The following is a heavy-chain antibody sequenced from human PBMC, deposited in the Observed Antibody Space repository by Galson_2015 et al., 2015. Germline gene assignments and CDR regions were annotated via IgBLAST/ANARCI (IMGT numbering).Heavy chain of an antibody. V-gene: IGHV5-51*01. CDR2: IYPGDSDT. Sequence: QSGAEVKKSGEFLKISCKGSGYSFATHWIAWVCQMPGKGLEWMGVIYPGDSDTRYSPSFQGQVTISVDKSISTAYLQWSSLKASDTAMYYCARAFYGSGSHYGDYWGQGTLVTVSS. D-gene: IGHD3-10*01. CDR1: GYSFATHW. J-gene: IGHJ4*02. CDR3: ARAFYGSGSHYGDY.